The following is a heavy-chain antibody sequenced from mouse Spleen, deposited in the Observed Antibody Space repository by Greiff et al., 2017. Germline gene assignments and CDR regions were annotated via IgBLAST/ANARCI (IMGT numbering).Heavy chain of an antibody. CDR1: GFTFSSYG. CDR2: ISSGGSYT. Sequence: EVQGVESGGDLVKPGGSLKLSCAASGFTFSSYGMSWVRQTPDKRLEWVATISSGGSYTYYPDSVKGRFTISRDNAKNTLYLQMSSLKSEDTAMYYCARPLTGYFDYWGQGTTLTVSS. CDR3: ARPLTGYFDY. D-gene: IGHD4-1*01. V-gene: IGHV5-6*01. J-gene: IGHJ2*01.